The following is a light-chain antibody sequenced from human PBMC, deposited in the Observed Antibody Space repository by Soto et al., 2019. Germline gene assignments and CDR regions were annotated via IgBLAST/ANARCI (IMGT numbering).Light chain of an antibody. CDR1: QSISSW. J-gene: IGKJ2*01. CDR2: DAS. CDR3: QQYNSYRYT. V-gene: IGKV1-5*01. Sequence: DIQMTQSPSTLSASVGDRVTITCRASQSISSWLAWYQQKPVKAPKLLIYDASSLESGVPSRFSGSVSGTEFTLTISSLQPYEFATYDCQQYNSYRYTFGQGTKLVIK.